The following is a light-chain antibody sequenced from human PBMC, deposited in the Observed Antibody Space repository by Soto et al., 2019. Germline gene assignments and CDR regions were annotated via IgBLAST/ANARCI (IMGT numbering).Light chain of an antibody. J-gene: IGKJ5*01. CDR3: QQYGNSLSIT. V-gene: IGKV3-20*01. CDR2: GAS. CDR1: QTVSSNY. Sequence: EIVLTQSPGTLSLSPGDRATLSCRATQTVSSNYLAWYQQKPGQAPRLLIYGASTMATGIPDRFSGSGSGTDFTLTISRLEPEDFAVYYCQQYGNSLSITFGQGTRLEIK.